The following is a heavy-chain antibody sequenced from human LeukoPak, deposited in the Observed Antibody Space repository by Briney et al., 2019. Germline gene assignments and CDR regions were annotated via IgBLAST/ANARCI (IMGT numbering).Heavy chain of an antibody. V-gene: IGHV3-21*04. CDR2: ISSSTYI. D-gene: IGHD2-8*01. J-gene: IGHJ4*02. CDR3: ARISAAWCFDY. CDR1: GFIFSNYN. Sequence: PGGSLRLXCAGPGFIFSNYNMNWVRQAPGKGLEWVSSISSSTYIYYADSVKGRFTISRDNAKNSLYLQMNSLRAEDTAVYYCARISAAWCFDYWGQGTLVTVSS.